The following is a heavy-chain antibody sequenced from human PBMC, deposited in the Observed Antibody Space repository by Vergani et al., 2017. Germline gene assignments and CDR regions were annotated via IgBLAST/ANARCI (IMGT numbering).Heavy chain of an antibody. CDR1: GYSFTSYW. CDR3: ERLRYYDSSGYDPNSFDI. D-gene: IGHD3-22*01. V-gene: IGHV5-51*01. CDR2: IYPGDSDT. J-gene: IGHJ5*02. Sequence: EVQLVQSGAEVKKPGESLKISCKGSGYSFTSYWIGWVRQMPGKGLEWMGIIYPGDSDTRYSPAFQGQGTISAEKSNSTAHLQWSRLKASDPAMYDCERLRYYDSSGYDPNSFDIWGQGTLVTVSS.